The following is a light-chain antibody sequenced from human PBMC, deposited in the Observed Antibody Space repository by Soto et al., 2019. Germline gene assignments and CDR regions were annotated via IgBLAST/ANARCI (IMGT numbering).Light chain of an antibody. CDR1: QSVSSY. V-gene: IGKV3-15*01. J-gene: IGKJ1*01. Sequence: EIVLTQSPVPLSLSPGERATPSCRASQSVSSYLAWYQQKPGQVPRLLIYGASTRDTGIPARFSGSGSGTEFTLTINSLQSEDFAVYYCQQYNSWPWTFGQGTKVDIK. CDR3: QQYNSWPWT. CDR2: GAS.